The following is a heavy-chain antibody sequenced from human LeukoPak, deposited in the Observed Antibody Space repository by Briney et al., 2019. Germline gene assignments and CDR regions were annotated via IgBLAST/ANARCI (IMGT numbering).Heavy chain of an antibody. Sequence: SETLSLTCTDSGGSISSYYWTWIRQPAGKELEWIGRIHTSGSTNYNPSLKSRVTMSADTSKNQFSLKLTSVTAADTAVYYCARAWQWLPLDSWGQGTLVTVSS. CDR2: IHTSGST. CDR3: ARAWQWLPLDS. D-gene: IGHD6-19*01. J-gene: IGHJ4*02. V-gene: IGHV4-4*07. CDR1: GGSISSYY.